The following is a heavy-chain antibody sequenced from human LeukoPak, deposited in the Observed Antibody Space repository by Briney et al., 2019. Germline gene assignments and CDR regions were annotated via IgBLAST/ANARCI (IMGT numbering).Heavy chain of an antibody. CDR2: IYSDGST. CDR1: GFTVSSNY. Sequence: GGSLRLSCAASGFTVSSNYMSWVRQAPGKGLELVSSIYSDGSTYYADSVKGRFIISRDNSKNTLYVQMNSLRAEDTAVYYCARDPPMVPLDYYYMDVWGKGTTVTVSS. D-gene: IGHD3-10*01. J-gene: IGHJ6*03. V-gene: IGHV3-66*02. CDR3: ARDPPMVPLDYYYMDV.